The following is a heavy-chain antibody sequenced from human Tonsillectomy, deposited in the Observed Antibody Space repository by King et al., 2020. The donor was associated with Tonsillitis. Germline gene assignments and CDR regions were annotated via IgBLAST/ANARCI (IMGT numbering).Heavy chain of an antibody. CDR2: FDPEDGET. V-gene: IGHV1-24*01. J-gene: IGHJ6*03. Sequence: VQLVQSGAEVKKPGASVKVSCKVSGYTLTELSMHWVRQAPGKGLEWMGGFDPEDGETIYAQKFQGRVTMTEDTSTDTAYMELSSLRSEDKAVYYCATAGGSGSYYNRDYYYYMDVWGKGTTVTVSS. CDR1: GYTLTELS. CDR3: ATAGGSGSYYNRDYYYYMDV. D-gene: IGHD3-10*01.